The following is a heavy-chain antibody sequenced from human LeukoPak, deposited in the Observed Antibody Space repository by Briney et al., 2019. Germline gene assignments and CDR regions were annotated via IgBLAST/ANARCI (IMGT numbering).Heavy chain of an antibody. CDR3: ARVYDFWSGYYRDY. Sequence: GESLRLSCAASGFTFSTSTMNWVRQAPGKGLEWVSSISSSSSDIYYADSVRGRFTISRDNAKNSLYLQMNSLRAEDTAVYYCARVYDFWSGYYRDYWGQGTLVTVSS. CDR2: ISSSSSDI. CDR1: GFTFSTST. J-gene: IGHJ4*02. V-gene: IGHV3-21*01. D-gene: IGHD3-3*01.